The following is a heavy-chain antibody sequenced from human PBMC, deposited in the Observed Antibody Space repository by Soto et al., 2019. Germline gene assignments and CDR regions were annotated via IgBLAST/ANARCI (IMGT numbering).Heavy chain of an antibody. V-gene: IGHV1-69*01. J-gene: IGHJ6*02. D-gene: IGHD2-15*01. CDR2: IIPIFGTA. Sequence: QVQLVQSGAEVKKPGSSVKVSCKASGGTFSSYAISWVRQAPGQGLEWMGGIIPIFGTANYAQKFQGRVTITADESTSTAYMELSSLRSEDTAVYYCARDLGARVAATYYGMDVWGQGTTVTVSS. CDR3: ARDLGARVAATYYGMDV. CDR1: GGTFSSYA.